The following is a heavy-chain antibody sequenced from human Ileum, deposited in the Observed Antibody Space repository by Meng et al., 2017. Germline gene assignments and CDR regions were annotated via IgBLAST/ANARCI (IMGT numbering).Heavy chain of an antibody. V-gene: IGHV3-7*01. Sequence: GESLKISCAASGFIFSNSWMTWVRQAPGKGLEWVARIRENGHETYYVDSVKGRFTMSRDNAKNSLSLQTNSLRAEDMAVYYCARHKLGSRSFDYWGQGTLVTVSS. J-gene: IGHJ4*02. CDR3: ARHKLGSRSFDY. CDR2: IRENGHET. D-gene: IGHD7-27*01. CDR1: GFIFSNSW.